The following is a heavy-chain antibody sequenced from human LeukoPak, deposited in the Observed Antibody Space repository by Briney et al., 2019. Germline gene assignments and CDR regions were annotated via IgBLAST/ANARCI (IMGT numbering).Heavy chain of an antibody. CDR1: GYTFTGYY. J-gene: IGHJ6*03. CDR3: ARDPSGELYYYYMDV. D-gene: IGHD3-10*01. V-gene: IGHV1-2*02. CDR2: INPNSGGT. Sequence: VASVKVSCKASGYTFTGYYMHWVRQAPGQGLEWMGWINPNSGGTNYAQKFQGRVTMTRDTSISTAYMELSRLRSDDTAVYYCARDPSGELYYYYMDVWGKGTTVTVSS.